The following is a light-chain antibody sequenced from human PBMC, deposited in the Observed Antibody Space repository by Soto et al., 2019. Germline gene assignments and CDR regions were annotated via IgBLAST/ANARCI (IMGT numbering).Light chain of an antibody. Sequence: EIVLTQSPATLSLSPGERATLSCRASQSVSIYLAWYQQKPGQAPRLLMYNASNRATGIPARFSGSGSGTDFTLTISSLEAEDFAVYYCQQRSNWPITFGQGTRLEIK. CDR1: QSVSIY. CDR3: QQRSNWPIT. V-gene: IGKV3-11*01. J-gene: IGKJ5*01. CDR2: NAS.